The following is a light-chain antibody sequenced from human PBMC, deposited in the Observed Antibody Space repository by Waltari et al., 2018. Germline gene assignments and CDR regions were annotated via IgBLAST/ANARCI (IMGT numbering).Light chain of an antibody. V-gene: IGKV2-28*01. Sequence: EIVMTQSPLSLSVPPGEPASIPCRSSQSLRHLNVYNYLDWYLQKPGQSPKLLFYLDSSRASGVPGRFTGSGSGTDFTLLISRVEADDVGVYYCMQARQTPFTFGQGTKLEI. CDR2: LDS. CDR1: QSLRHLNVYNY. J-gene: IGKJ2*01. CDR3: MQARQTPFT.